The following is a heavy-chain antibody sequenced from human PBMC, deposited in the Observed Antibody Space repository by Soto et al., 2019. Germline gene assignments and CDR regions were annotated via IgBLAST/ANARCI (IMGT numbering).Heavy chain of an antibody. J-gene: IGHJ6*02. CDR1: GGSVSSSSYS. D-gene: IGHD2-2*03. CDR2: IYSSENT. V-gene: IGHV4-39*01. Sequence: QLQVQESGPGLVKPSETLSLTCTVSGGSVSSSSYSWGWIRQSPGKGLEWIGTIYSSENTYYNPSLLSRVTISVDTSKNEFSLRLSSVTAADTAVYYCERLNGYCISTNCHGYYGMDVWGQGTTVTVSS. CDR3: ERLNGYCISTNCHGYYGMDV.